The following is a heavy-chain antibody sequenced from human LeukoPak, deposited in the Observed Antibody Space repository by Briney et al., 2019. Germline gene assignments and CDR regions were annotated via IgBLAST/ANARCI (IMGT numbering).Heavy chain of an antibody. J-gene: IGHJ5*02. V-gene: IGHV4-38-2*02. CDR3: ARDSRAYCGGECYSSGWLDP. CDR2: IYHSGST. Sequence: PSETLSLTCTVSGYSISSGYYWGWIRQPPGRGLEWIGSIYHSGSTYYNPSLKSRVTISVDTSKNQFSLKLSSVTAADTAVYYCARDSRAYCGGECYSSGWLDPWGQGTLVTVSS. CDR1: GYSISSGYY. D-gene: IGHD2-21*01.